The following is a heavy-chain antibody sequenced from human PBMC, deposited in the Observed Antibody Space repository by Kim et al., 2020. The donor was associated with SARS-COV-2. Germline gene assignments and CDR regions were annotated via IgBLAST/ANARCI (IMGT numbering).Heavy chain of an antibody. V-gene: IGHV4-30-4*01. CDR2: IYYSGST. J-gene: IGHJ3*02. CDR1: GGSISSGDYY. D-gene: IGHD3-3*01. Sequence: SETLSLTCTVSGGSISSGDYYWSWIRQPPGKGLEWIGYIYYSGSTYYNPSLKSRVTISVDTSKNQFSLKLSSVTAADTAVYYCARVPWGLRFLEWTNAFDIWGQGTMVTVSS. CDR3: ARVPWGLRFLEWTNAFDI.